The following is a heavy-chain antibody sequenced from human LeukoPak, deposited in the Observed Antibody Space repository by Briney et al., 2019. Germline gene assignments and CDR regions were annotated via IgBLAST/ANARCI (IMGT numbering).Heavy chain of an antibody. J-gene: IGHJ4*02. CDR2: IYYSGST. CDR3: ARLYCSGGSCHSFDY. CDR1: GGSISSNSYY. D-gene: IGHD2-15*01. V-gene: IGHV4-39*07. Sequence: PSETLSLTCTVSGGSISSNSYYWGWIRQPPGKGLEWIGSIYYSGSTYYNPSLKSRVTISVDTAQNQFSLKLSSVTAADTAIYYCARLYCSGGSCHSFDYWGQGTLVTVSS.